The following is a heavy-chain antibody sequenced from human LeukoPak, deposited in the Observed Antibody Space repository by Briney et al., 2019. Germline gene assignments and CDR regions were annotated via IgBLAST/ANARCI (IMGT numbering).Heavy chain of an antibody. D-gene: IGHD3-16*01. CDR2: IYTSGST. J-gene: IGHJ4*02. CDR1: GGSISSYY. CDR3: ARGYAVVSAFDY. V-gene: IGHV4-4*07. Sequence: SETLSLACTVSGGSISSYYWSWIRQPAGKGLEWIGRIYTSGSTNYNPSLKSRVTMSVDTSKNQFSLKLSSVTAADTAVYYCARGYAVVSAFDYWGQGTLVTVSS.